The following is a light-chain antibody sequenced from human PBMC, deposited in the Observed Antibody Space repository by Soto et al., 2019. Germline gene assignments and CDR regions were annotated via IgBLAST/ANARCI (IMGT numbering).Light chain of an antibody. J-gene: IGKJ5*01. Sequence: EIVLTQSPATLSLSPGERATLSCRASQSVKTFLLWYQHKPGQAPRVLIYDASHRATGIPARFRGSGSGTEFTLTISSLEPEDAGIYYCQQRSHWPPLTFGEGTRLEV. CDR1: QSVKTF. CDR2: DAS. CDR3: QQRSHWPPLT. V-gene: IGKV3-11*01.